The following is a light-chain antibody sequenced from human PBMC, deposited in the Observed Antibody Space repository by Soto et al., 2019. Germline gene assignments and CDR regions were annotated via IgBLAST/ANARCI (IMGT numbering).Light chain of an antibody. Sequence: QSALTQSASVSGSPGQSITISCTGTSSDVGGYNYVSWYQQHPGKAPKLMIYDVSNRPSGVSNRFSGSKSGNTASLTISGLQAEDEADYYCSSYTSSSTLVVFGGGTKLT. CDR1: SSDVGGYNY. CDR3: SSYTSSSTLVV. J-gene: IGLJ2*01. V-gene: IGLV2-14*01. CDR2: DVS.